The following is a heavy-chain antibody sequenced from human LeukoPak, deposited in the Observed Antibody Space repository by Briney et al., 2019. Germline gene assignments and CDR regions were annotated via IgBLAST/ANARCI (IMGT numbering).Heavy chain of an antibody. CDR3: ARASLLTGYFHFDY. CDR1: GFTFNNYA. J-gene: IGHJ4*02. V-gene: IGHV3-21*01. CDR2: ISSSSSYI. D-gene: IGHD3-9*01. Sequence: PGGSLRLSCAASGFTFNNYAMNWVRQAPGKGLEWVSSISSSSSYIYYADSVKGRFTISRDNAKNSLYLQMNSLRAEDTAVYYCARASLLTGYFHFDYWGQGTLVTVSS.